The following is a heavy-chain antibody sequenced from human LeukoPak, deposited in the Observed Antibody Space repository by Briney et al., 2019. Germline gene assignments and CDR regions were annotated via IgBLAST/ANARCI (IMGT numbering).Heavy chain of an antibody. CDR2: LTTKTSAGTT. CDR3: TTTQAGVTFGLDY. Sequence: GGSLRLSCAASGFTFSNVWMSWVRHAPGKGLEWVARLTTKTSAGTTDYAAAVKGRFTISRDDSKNTVYLQMNSLKTEDTAVYFCTTTQAGVTFGLDYWGQGALVTVSS. CDR1: GFTFSNVW. J-gene: IGHJ4*02. D-gene: IGHD3-10*01. V-gene: IGHV3-15*01.